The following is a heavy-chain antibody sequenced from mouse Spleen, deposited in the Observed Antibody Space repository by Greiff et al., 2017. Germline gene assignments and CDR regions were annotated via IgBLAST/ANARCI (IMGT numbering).Heavy chain of an antibody. D-gene: IGHD3-2*01. CDR3: ARHETARATHMDY. Sequence: EVKLVESGGGLVKPGGSLKLSCAASGFTFSSYAMSWVRQTPEKRLEWVATISSGGSYTYYPDSVKGRFTISRDNAKNTLYLQMSSLRSEDTAMYYCARHETARATHMDYWGQGTSVTVSS. CDR2: ISSGGSYT. V-gene: IGHV5-9-3*01. CDR1: GFTFSSYA. J-gene: IGHJ4*01.